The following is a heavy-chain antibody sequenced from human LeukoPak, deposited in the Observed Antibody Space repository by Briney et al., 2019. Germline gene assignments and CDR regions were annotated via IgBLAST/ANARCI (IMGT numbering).Heavy chain of an antibody. Sequence: KPSETLSLTCTVSGGAINSSSYYWGWIRQPPGKGLEWIGEINHSGSTNYNPSLKSRVTISVDTSKNQFSLKLSSVTAADTAVYYCARASGSGSYYFGYWGQGTLVTVSS. D-gene: IGHD3-10*01. V-gene: IGHV4-39*07. CDR2: INHSGST. CDR1: GGAINSSSYY. CDR3: ARASGSGSYYFGY. J-gene: IGHJ4*02.